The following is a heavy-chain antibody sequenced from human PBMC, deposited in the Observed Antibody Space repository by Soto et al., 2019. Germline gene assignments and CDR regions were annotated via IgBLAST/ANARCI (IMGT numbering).Heavy chain of an antibody. V-gene: IGHV4-30-4*01. CDR2: IYKSATT. CDR3: ARGRYCLTGRCFPNWFDS. J-gene: IGHJ5*01. Sequence: SETLSLTCSVSGDSISTVDYFWAWVRQPPGQALEYIGYIYKSATTYYNPSFESRVAISLDTSKSQFSLNVTSVTAADTAVYFCARGRYCLTGRCFPNWFDSWGQGTLVTVSS. D-gene: IGHD2-15*01. CDR1: GDSISTVDYF.